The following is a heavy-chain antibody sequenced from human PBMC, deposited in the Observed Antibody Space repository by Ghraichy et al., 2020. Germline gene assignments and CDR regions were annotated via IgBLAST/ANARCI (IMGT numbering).Heavy chain of an antibody. CDR3: VKGGPYSSYFDY. V-gene: IGHV3-15*01. CDR1: GFTFSYAW. CDR2: IKSKTDDGTT. J-gene: IGHJ4*02. D-gene: IGHD5-12*01. Sequence: GESLNISCAASGFTFSYAWMSWVRQAPGKGLEWVVRIKSKTDDGTTDYAAPVKGRFTISRDDSTNTVYLQMNSLKTEDTAVYYCVKGGPYSSYFDYWGQGTLVTVSS.